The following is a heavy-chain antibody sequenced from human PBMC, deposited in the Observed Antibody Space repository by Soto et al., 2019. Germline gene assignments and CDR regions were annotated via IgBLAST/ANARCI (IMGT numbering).Heavy chain of an antibody. V-gene: IGHV3-74*01. CDR3: ARDFQY. CDR1: GFTFSTFW. J-gene: IGHJ4*02. Sequence: HPGGSLRLSCEASGFTFSTFWMHWVRQAPGKGLVWVSRINSDGSSTYYADSVRGRVTISRDNAKNTLYLQLNSLRPEDTAVYYCARDFQYWGQGTLVTVSS. CDR2: INSDGSST.